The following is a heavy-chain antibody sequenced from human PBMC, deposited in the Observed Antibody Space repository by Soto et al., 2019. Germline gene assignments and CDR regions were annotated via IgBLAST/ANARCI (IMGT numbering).Heavy chain of an antibody. D-gene: IGHD3-10*01. Sequence: ASVKVSCKASGYTFTSYGISWVRQAPGQGLEWMGWISAYNGNTNYAQKLQGRVTMTTDTSTSTAYMELRSLRSDDTAVYYCARGRRMVRGVRYYYYGMDVWGQGTTVTVSS. CDR1: GYTFTSYG. V-gene: IGHV1-18*01. CDR3: ARGRRMVRGVRYYYYGMDV. J-gene: IGHJ6*02. CDR2: ISAYNGNT.